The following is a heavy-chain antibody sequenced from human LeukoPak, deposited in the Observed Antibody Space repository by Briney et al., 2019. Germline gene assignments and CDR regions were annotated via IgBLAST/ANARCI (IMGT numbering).Heavy chain of an antibody. V-gene: IGHV3-66*01. CDR3: ARGLRDGYNSQAFDY. D-gene: IGHD5-24*01. CDR2: IYSGGST. Sequence: ETLSLTCTVSGGSISSYYWSWIRQPPGKGLEWVSVIYSGGSTYYADYVKGRFTISRDNSKNTLYLQMNSLRAEDTAVYYCARGLRDGYNSQAFDYWGQGTLVTVSS. J-gene: IGHJ4*02. CDR1: GGSISSYY.